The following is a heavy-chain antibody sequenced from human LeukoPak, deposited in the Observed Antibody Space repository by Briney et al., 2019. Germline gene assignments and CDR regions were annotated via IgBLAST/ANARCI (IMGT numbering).Heavy chain of an antibody. CDR3: ARDRYMVRGVIIRRDYYYVDV. V-gene: IGHV3-7*01. J-gene: IGHJ6*03. Sequence: PGGSLRLSCAASGFTFSSYWMSWVRQAPGKGPEWVANIKQDGSEKYYVDSVKGRFTISRDNAKNSLYLQMNSLRAEDTAVYYCARDRYMVRGVIIRRDYYYVDVWGKGTTVTISS. CDR2: IKQDGSEK. CDR1: GFTFSSYW. D-gene: IGHD3-10*01.